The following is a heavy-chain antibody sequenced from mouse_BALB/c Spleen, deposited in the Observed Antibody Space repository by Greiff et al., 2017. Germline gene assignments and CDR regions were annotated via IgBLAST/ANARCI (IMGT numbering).Heavy chain of an antibody. J-gene: IGHJ4*01. CDR1: GFNIKDTY. CDR2: IDPANGNT. Sequence: EVQLQQSGAELVKPGASVKLSCTASGFNIKDTYMPWVKQRPEQGLEWIGRIDPANGNTKYDPKFQGKATITADTSSNTAYLQLSSLTSEDTAVYYCAYYGSSYYAMDDWGQGTSVTVSS. D-gene: IGHD1-1*01. V-gene: IGHV14-3*02. CDR3: AYYGSSYYAMDD.